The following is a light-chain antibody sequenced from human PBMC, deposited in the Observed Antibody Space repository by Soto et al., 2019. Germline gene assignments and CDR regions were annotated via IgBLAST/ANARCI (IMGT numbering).Light chain of an antibody. J-gene: IGLJ2*01. CDR2: GNS. CDR1: SSNIGAGYD. V-gene: IGLV1-40*01. Sequence: QSVLTQPPSVSGAPGQRVTISCTGSSSNIGAGYDVHWYQQLPGTAPKLLIYGNSNRPSGVPDRFSGSKSGTSASLAITGLHAEDEADYYCQSYDSSLDVGFGGGTKLTVL. CDR3: QSYDSSLDVG.